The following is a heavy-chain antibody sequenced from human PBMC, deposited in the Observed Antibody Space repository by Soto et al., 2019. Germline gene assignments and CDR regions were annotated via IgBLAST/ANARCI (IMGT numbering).Heavy chain of an antibody. V-gene: IGHV4-39*01. CDR1: DDSINSDKYY. Sequence: PSETLSLTCSVSDDSINSDKYYWGWIRQPPGKGLEWIGSIYYRGNAYYNPSLQTRVTISLDKSKSQFSLKLSSVTAADTAVYYCARVLPPPPVTTDYYYYGMDVWGQGTTVTVSS. J-gene: IGHJ6*02. D-gene: IGHD4-17*01. CDR3: ARVLPPPPVTTDYYYYGMDV. CDR2: IYYRGNA.